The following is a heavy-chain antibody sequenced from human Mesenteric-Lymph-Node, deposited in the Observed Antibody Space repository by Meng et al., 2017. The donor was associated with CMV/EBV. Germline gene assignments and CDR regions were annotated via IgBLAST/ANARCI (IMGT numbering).Heavy chain of an antibody. J-gene: IGHJ4*02. CDR1: GGSISSGDYY. V-gene: IGHV4-61*03. D-gene: IGHD6-19*01. CDR2: IYYSGTT. CDR3: ARGWASGQWLIWDY. Sequence: SETLSLTCTVSGGSISSGDYYWSWIRQPPGKGLEWIGYIYYSGTTSYNPSLKSRVTISTDMSKNHFSLNLNSVTAADTAVYYCARGWASGQWLIWDYWGQGTLVTVSS.